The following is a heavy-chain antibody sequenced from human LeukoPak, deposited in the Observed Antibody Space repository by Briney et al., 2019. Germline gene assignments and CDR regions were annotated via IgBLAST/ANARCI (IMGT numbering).Heavy chain of an antibody. CDR3: ARDQGSMIVVRTATWYIDL. Sequence: PGGSLRLSCAASGFTFSNYWMSWVRQAPGKGLEWLAYINQDGSEMYYVDSVKGRFTISRDNAKNSLYLQINSLRADDTAVYYCARDQGSMIVVRTATWYIDLWGRATLLTVSS. D-gene: IGHD3-22*01. J-gene: IGHJ2*01. CDR2: INQDGSEM. CDR1: GFTFSNYW. V-gene: IGHV3-7*01.